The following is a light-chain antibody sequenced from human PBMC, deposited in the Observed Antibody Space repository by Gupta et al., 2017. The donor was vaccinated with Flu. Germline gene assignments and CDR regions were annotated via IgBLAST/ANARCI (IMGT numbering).Light chain of an antibody. V-gene: IGLV6-57*01. J-gene: IGLJ3*02. CDR3: QSYDVSSRV. CDR1: SGSIADYY. CDR2: EGS. Sequence: NFLLTQPHSVSESPGKTVTHPCTRSSGSIADYYVQWYQQRPGSSPTTVIYEGSRRPSGVPDRFSGAVDSSSNSASLTISGLKTKDEADYYCQSYDVSSRVFGGGTKLTVL.